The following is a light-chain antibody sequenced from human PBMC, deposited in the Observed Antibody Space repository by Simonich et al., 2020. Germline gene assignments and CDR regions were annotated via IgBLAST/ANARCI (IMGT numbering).Light chain of an antibody. CDR3: QSYDSSNPVV. CDR2: EDN. J-gene: IGLJ2*01. CDR1: SGSIASHY. Sequence: NFMLTQPHSVSESPGKTVTISCTRSSGSIASHYVPWYQQRPGRAPTTVLYEDNQRPSGVPDRFSGSIDSSSNSASLTISGLKTEDEADYYCQSYDSSNPVVFGGGTKLTVL. V-gene: IGLV6-57*03.